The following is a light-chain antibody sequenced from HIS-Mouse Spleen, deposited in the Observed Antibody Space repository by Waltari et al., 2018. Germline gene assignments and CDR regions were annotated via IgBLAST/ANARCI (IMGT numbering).Light chain of an antibody. CDR2: DVS. CDR1: SSDVGGYNY. J-gene: IGLJ2*01. Sequence: QSALTQPASVSGSPGQSITISCTGTSSDVGGYNYVSWYQQHPDKAPKLMIYDVSNRPSWVSNRFSGSKSGNTASLTISGLQAEDEADYYCSSYTSSSTEVFGGGTKLTVL. V-gene: IGLV2-14*03. CDR3: SSYTSSSTEV.